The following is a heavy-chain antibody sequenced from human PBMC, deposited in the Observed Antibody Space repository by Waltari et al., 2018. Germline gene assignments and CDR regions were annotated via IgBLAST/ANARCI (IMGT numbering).Heavy chain of an antibody. V-gene: IGHV4-4*07. CDR3: ARGTVVPNSYYYYIDV. Sequence: QVQLQESGPGLVKPSETLSLTCTVSGGSISSSYWTWLRQPAGKGLEGIGRLYTSGSINYNPSLKSRVTMSVDTSKNQFSLKLSSVTAADTAVYYCARGTVVPNSYYYYIDVWGRGTTVTISS. D-gene: IGHD2-2*01. CDR1: GGSISSSY. J-gene: IGHJ6*03. CDR2: LYTSGSI.